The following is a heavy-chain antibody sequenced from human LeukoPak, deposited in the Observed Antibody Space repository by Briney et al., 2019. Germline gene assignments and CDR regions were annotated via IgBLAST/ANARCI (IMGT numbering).Heavy chain of an antibody. D-gene: IGHD3-10*01. CDR3: ARSYYYGSGSYPHDAFDI. CDR1: GGTFSSYA. J-gene: IGHJ3*02. Sequence: GSSVTVSSKASGGTFSSYAISWGRQAPGQGLEWMGGIIPIFGTANYAQKFQGRVTITADESTSTAYMELSSLRSEDTAVYYCARSYYYGSGSYPHDAFDIWGQGTMVTVSS. CDR2: IIPIFGTA. V-gene: IGHV1-69*01.